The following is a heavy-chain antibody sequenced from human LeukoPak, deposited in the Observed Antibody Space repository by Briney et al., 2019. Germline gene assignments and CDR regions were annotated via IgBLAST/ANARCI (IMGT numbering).Heavy chain of an antibody. CDR1: GSSISSSSYY. Sequence: PSETLSLTCTVSGSSISSSSYYWGWIRQPPGKGLEWIGSIYYSGSTYYNPSLKSRVTISVDTSKNQFSLKLSSVTAADTAVYYCARQAEQWLVLGWFDPWGQGTLVTVSS. J-gene: IGHJ5*02. CDR2: IYYSGST. CDR3: ARQAEQWLVLGWFDP. D-gene: IGHD6-19*01. V-gene: IGHV4-39*01.